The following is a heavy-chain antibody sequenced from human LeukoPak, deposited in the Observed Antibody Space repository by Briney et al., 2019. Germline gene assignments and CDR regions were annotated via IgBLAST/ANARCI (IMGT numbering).Heavy chain of an antibody. CDR2: ISPKSGDT. J-gene: IGHJ4*02. CDR1: GYTFSGYY. D-gene: IGHD2-2*01. Sequence: GASVKVSCKAPGYTFSGYYMHWVRQAPGQGQEWMGWISPKSGDTNYAQNFQGRVTMTRDTSISTAFMELNRLTSDDTAVYYCARGRDKTTSPAIDYWGQGTLVTVSS. V-gene: IGHV1-2*02. CDR3: ARGRDKTTSPAIDY.